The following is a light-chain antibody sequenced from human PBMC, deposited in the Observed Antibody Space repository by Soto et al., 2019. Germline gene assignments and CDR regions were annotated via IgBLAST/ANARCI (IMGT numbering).Light chain of an antibody. CDR1: QSISSW. J-gene: IGKJ1*01. Sequence: DIQMTKSPSTLSGSVGDRVTITCRASQSISSWLAWYQQRPGKAPKLLIYDASTLESGVPSRFSGSGSGTEFTLTISSLQPDDFATYYCQQYNSYRWTFGQGTMV. CDR3: QQYNSYRWT. CDR2: DAS. V-gene: IGKV1-5*01.